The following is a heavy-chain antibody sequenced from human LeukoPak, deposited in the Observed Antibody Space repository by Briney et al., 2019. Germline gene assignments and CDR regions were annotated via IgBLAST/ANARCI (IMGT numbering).Heavy chain of an antibody. D-gene: IGHD3-16*02. J-gene: IGHJ5*02. Sequence: HPGRSLRLSCTASAFTFGDYTMSWVRQAPGKGLEWVSSISSSGDTIDCADSLKGRFTISRDNAKDSLYLQMNSLRAEDTAVYYCARSPSSFDPWGQGAQLTVSS. CDR2: ISSSGDTI. CDR1: AFTFGDYT. V-gene: IGHV3-48*03. CDR3: ARSPSSFDP.